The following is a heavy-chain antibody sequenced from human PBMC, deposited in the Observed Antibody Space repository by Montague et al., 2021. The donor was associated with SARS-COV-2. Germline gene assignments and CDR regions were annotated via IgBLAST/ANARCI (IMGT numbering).Heavy chain of an antibody. J-gene: IGHJ6*02. V-gene: IGHV4-4*07. Sequence: TTYNPSLNSRFTMSVYTSKNQFSLNVTSVTAADTAIYYCARESGYSSGWRYYYGMDVWGQGTTVTVS. D-gene: IGHD6-19*01. CDR3: ARESGYSSGWRYYYGMDV. CDR2: T.